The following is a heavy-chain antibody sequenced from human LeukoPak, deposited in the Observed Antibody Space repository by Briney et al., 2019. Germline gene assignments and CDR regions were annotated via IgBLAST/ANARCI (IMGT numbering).Heavy chain of an antibody. CDR1: GGSFSGYY. Sequence: SETLSLTCAVYGGSFSGYYWSWIRQPPGKGLEWIGEINHSGSTNYNPSLKSRVTISVDTSKNQFSLELSSVTAADTAVYYCARFVGYCSSTSCSHGAFDIWGQGTMVTVSS. V-gene: IGHV4-34*01. D-gene: IGHD2-2*01. CDR3: ARFVGYCSSTSCSHGAFDI. CDR2: INHSGST. J-gene: IGHJ3*02.